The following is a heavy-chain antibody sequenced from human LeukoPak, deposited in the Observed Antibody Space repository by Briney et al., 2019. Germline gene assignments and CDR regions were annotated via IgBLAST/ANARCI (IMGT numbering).Heavy chain of an antibody. CDR1: GGSLSGYY. J-gene: IGHJ5*02. Sequence: AETLSLTCAVWGGSLSGYYWSWIRRSPGKGLEWIGEINHSVSTNYNPSLKSRVTISVDTSKNQFSLKLSSVTAADTAVYYCATLLGYCSSTSCYANWFDPWGQGTLVTVSS. D-gene: IGHD2-2*01. V-gene: IGHV4-34*01. CDR3: ATLLGYCSSTSCYANWFDP. CDR2: INHSVST.